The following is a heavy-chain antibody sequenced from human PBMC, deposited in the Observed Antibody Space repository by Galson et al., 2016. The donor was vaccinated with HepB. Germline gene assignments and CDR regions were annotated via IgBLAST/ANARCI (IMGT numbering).Heavy chain of an antibody. Sequence: SETLSLTCTVSGGSISSSSYYWGWIRQPPGKGLEWIGSIYYSGSTYYNPSLKSRVTISVDTSKNQFSLKLSSVTAADTAVYYCARQDYDSSGYWYFDLWGRGTLVTVSS. CDR3: ARQDYDSSGYWYFDL. CDR1: GGSISSSSYY. CDR2: IYYSGST. D-gene: IGHD3-22*01. J-gene: IGHJ2*01. V-gene: IGHV4-39*01.